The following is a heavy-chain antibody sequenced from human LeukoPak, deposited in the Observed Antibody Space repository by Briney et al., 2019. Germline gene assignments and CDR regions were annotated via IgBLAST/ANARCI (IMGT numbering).Heavy chain of an antibody. D-gene: IGHD4-23*01. Sequence: ASVKVSCKASGYTFTSYGISWVRQAPGQGLEWIGWISAYNGNTNYAQKLQGRVTMTTDTSTSTAYMELRSLRSDDTAVYYCARVSLYGGDSDYWGQGTLVTVSS. CDR2: ISAYNGNT. CDR3: ARVSLYGGDSDY. CDR1: GYTFTSYG. V-gene: IGHV1-18*01. J-gene: IGHJ4*02.